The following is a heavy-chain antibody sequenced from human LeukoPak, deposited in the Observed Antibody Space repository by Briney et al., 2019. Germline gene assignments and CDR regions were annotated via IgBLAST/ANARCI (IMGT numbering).Heavy chain of an antibody. Sequence: GGSLRLSCAPSGFTFSSYDMHWVRQATGKGLEWVSAIGTAGDTYYPGSVKGRFTISRENAKNSLYLQMNSLRAGDTAVYYCAREGTYDSKPGAFDIWGQGTMVTVSS. D-gene: IGHD3-22*01. J-gene: IGHJ3*02. V-gene: IGHV3-13*01. CDR3: AREGTYDSKPGAFDI. CDR1: GFTFSSYD. CDR2: IGTAGDT.